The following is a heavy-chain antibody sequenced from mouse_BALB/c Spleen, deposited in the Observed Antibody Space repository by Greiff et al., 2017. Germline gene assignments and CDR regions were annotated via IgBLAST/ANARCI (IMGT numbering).Heavy chain of an antibody. Sequence: QVQLQQSGAELMKPGASVKISCKATGYTFSSYWIEWVKQRPGHGLEWIGEILPGSGSTNYNEKFKGKATFTADTSSNTAYMQLSSLTSEDSAVYYCARRGGGGHYYGYAFAYWGQGTLVTVSA. CDR1: GYTFSSYW. CDR2: ILPGSGST. J-gene: IGHJ3*01. CDR3: ARRGGGGHYYGYAFAY. V-gene: IGHV1-9*01. D-gene: IGHD1-2*01.